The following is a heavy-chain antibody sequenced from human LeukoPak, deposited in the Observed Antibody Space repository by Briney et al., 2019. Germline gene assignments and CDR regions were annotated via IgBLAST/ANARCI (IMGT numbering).Heavy chain of an antibody. D-gene: IGHD1-26*01. CDR3: TTDRDLLGFDY. Sequence: SGGSLRLSCAASGFTFSNAWMNWVRQAPGKGLEWVGRIKSKTDGGTTDYAAPVRGRFTISRDDSKNTLYLQMNSLKTEDTAVYYCTTDRDLLGFDYWGQGTPVTVSS. J-gene: IGHJ4*02. V-gene: IGHV3-15*07. CDR1: GFTFSNAW. CDR2: IKSKTDGGTT.